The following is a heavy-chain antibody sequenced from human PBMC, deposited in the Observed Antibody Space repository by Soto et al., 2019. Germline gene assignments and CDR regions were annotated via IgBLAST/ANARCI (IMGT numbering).Heavy chain of an antibody. CDR3: ATYGWQQLVLDY. J-gene: IGHJ4*02. D-gene: IGHD6-13*01. V-gene: IGHV3-21*01. CDR1: GFTFSSYS. Sequence: EVQLVESGGGLVKPGGSLRLSCAASGFTFSSYSMNWVRQAPGKGLEWVSSISSSSSYRYYADSVKGRFTISRDNAKNSLYLQMNSLRAEDTAVYYCATYGWQQLVLDYWGQGTLVTVAS. CDR2: ISSSSSYR.